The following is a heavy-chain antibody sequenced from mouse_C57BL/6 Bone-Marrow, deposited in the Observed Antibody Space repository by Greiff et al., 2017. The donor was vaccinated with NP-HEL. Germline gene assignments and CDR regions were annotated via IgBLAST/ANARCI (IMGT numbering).Heavy chain of an antibody. CDR3: ARSSYDYDVWFAY. V-gene: IGHV7-3*01. CDR2: IRNNANGYTK. J-gene: IGHJ3*01. Sequence: EVKLMESGGGLVQPGGSLSLSCAASGFTFTDYYMSWVRQPPGKALEWLGFIRNNANGYTKEYSASVKGRFTISRDNSQSILYLQMNALRAEDSATYYCARSSYDYDVWFAYWGKGTLVTVSA. D-gene: IGHD2-4*01. CDR1: GFTFTDYY.